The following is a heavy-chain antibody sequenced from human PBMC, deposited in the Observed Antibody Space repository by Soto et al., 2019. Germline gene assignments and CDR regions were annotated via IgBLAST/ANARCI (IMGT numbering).Heavy chain of an antibody. D-gene: IGHD2-2*01. CDR3: ARGNIVLVPAAVDQYYYFGMDA. V-gene: IGHV1-3*01. CDR2: INAGNGNT. CDR1: GYTFNDYA. Sequence: GASVKVSCKASGYTFNDYALQWVRQARGQGLEWMGWINAGNGNTKYSQKFQDRVSITWDTSASTGYMELSSLRFEDTAIYYCARGNIVLVPAAVDQYYYFGMDAWGQGTPVTVSS. J-gene: IGHJ6*02.